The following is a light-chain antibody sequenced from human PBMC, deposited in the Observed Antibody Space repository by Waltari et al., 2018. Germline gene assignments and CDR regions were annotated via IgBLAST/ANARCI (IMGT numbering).Light chain of an antibody. CDR1: SSDVGGYNF. V-gene: IGLV2-14*03. J-gene: IGLJ2*01. CDR2: DVS. CDR3: NSYTSSSTLV. Sequence: QSALTQPASVSGSPGQSITISCTGPSSDVGGYNFVSWYQPHPGQAPKLMIYDVSNRPSGVSNRFSGSKSGNTASLTISGLQAEDEADYYCNSYTSSSTLVFGGGTKVTVL.